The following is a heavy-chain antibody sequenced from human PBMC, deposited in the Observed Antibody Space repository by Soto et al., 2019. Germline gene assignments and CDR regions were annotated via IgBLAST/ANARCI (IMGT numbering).Heavy chain of an antibody. V-gene: IGHV3-30*18. CDR1: GFTFSSYG. CDR2: ISYDGSNK. CDR3: AKDRNSLSYDFWSGYKKFYYYYGMDV. Sequence: QVQLVESGGGVVQPGRSLRLSCAASGFTFSSYGMHWVRQAPGKGLEWVAVISYDGSNKYYADSVKGRFTISRDNSKNTLYLQMNSLRAEDTAVYHCAKDRNSLSYDFWSGYKKFYYYYGMDVWGQGTTVTVSS. D-gene: IGHD3-3*01. J-gene: IGHJ6*02.